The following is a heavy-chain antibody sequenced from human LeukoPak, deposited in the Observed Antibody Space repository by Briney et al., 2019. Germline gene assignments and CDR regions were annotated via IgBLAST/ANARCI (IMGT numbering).Heavy chain of an antibody. CDR2: ISSSSSYI. D-gene: IGHD3-3*01. CDR1: GFTFSSYS. J-gene: IGHJ3*01. V-gene: IGHV3-21*01. CDR3: ARDPITIFGVVPV. Sequence: GGSLRLSCAASGFTFSSYSMNWVRQAPGKGLEWVSSISSSSSYIYYADSVKGRFTISRDNAKNSLYLQMNSLRAEDTAVYYCARDPITIFGVVPVWGQGTMVTVSS.